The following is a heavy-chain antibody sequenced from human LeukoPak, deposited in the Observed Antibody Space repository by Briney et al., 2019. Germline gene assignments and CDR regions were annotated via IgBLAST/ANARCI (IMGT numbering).Heavy chain of an antibody. Sequence: SETLSLTCAVYGGSFSGYYWSWIRQPPGKGLEWIGEINHSGSTNYNPSPKSRVTISVDTSKNQFSLKLSSVTAADTAVYYCARAGEQWPPPHFDYWGQGTLVTVSS. CDR3: ARAGEQWPPPHFDY. J-gene: IGHJ4*02. CDR1: GGSFSGYY. D-gene: IGHD6-19*01. CDR2: INHSGST. V-gene: IGHV4-34*01.